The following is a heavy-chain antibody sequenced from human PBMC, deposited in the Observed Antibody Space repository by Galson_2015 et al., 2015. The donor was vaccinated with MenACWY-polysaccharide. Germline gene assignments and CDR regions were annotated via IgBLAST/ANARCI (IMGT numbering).Heavy chain of an antibody. D-gene: IGHD2-15*01. CDR2: IQYDGSIK. Sequence: LRLSCAGSGSRFSTSGIHWVRQASGKGLEWVAVIQYDGSIKAYADSVKGRFTISRDNSKNTVFLEMNTLGAEDTAVYYCAREGSRIVFHAFDIWGQGTMVTVSS. J-gene: IGHJ3*02. V-gene: IGHV3-33*01. CDR1: GSRFSTSG. CDR3: AREGSRIVFHAFDI.